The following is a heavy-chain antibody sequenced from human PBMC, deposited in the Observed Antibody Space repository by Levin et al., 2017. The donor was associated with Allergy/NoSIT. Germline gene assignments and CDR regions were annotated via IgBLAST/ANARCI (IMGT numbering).Heavy chain of an antibody. CDR3: ARVIEVIVEFFDL. J-gene: IGHJ2*01. D-gene: IGHD2/OR15-2a*01. CDR1: GFTFSTYA. CDR2: IRANGET. V-gene: IGHV3-23*01. Sequence: GGSLRLSCETSGFTFSTYAMNWVRQAPGKGLEWVSLIRANGETFYADSVKGRFTTSRDNSKNMVYLHLDSLRAGDTAIYFCARVIEVIVEFFDLWGRGTLVTVSS.